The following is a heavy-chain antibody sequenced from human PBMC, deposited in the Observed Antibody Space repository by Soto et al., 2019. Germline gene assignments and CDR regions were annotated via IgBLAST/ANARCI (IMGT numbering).Heavy chain of an antibody. CDR3: ATTSGQYASSGYYFY. CDR2: IDPSDSYT. J-gene: IGHJ4*02. CDR1: GYSFTSYW. D-gene: IGHD3-22*01. Sequence: GESLKISCKGSGYSFTSYWISWVRQMPGKGLEWMGRIDPSDSYTNYSPSFQGHVTISADKSISTAYLQWSSLKASDTAMYYCATTSGQYASSGYYFYWGQGTLVTVSS. V-gene: IGHV5-10-1*01.